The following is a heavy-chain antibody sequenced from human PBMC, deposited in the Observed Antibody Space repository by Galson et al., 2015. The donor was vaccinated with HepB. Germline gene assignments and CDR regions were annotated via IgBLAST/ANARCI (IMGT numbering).Heavy chain of an antibody. Sequence: SLRLSCAASGFTFSSYSMNWVRQAPGKGLEWVSYISSSSSTIYYADSVKGRFTISRDNAKNSLYLQMNSLRDEDTAVYYCARCIAARPHFKGNYYGMDVWGQGTTVTVSS. CDR2: ISSSSSTI. V-gene: IGHV3-48*02. CDR3: ARCIAARPHFKGNYYGMDV. J-gene: IGHJ6*02. D-gene: IGHD6-6*01. CDR1: GFTFSSYS.